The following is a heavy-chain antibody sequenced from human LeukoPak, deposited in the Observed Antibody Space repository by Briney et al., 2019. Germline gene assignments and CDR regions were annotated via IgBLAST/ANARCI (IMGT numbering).Heavy chain of an antibody. Sequence: SETLSLTCTVSGDSITRGTYYWNWIRQPAGKGLEWIGRIHTSSRVNYNPSLKSRVTISIDPSKHLVSLRLTSVTAAAAAVYYCARDRGNGDYGDYFDSWGQGTLVSVSS. V-gene: IGHV4-61*02. CDR2: IHTSSRV. CDR3: ARDRGNGDYGDYFDS. D-gene: IGHD4-17*01. J-gene: IGHJ4*02. CDR1: GDSITRGTYY.